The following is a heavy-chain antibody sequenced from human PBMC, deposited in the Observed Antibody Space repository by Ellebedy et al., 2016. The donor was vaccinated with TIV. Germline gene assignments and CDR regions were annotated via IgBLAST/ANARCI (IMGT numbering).Heavy chain of an antibody. CDR3: AKDLTGALQPAHYYGMDV. J-gene: IGHJ6*02. V-gene: IGHV3-43*01. Sequence: GGSLRLSXAASGFTFDDYTMHWVRQAPGKGLEWVSLISWDGGSTYYADSVKGRFTISRDNSKNSLYLQMNSLRTEDTALYYCAKDLTGALQPAHYYGMDVWGQGTTVTVSS. CDR1: GFTFDDYT. D-gene: IGHD3-9*01. CDR2: ISWDGGST.